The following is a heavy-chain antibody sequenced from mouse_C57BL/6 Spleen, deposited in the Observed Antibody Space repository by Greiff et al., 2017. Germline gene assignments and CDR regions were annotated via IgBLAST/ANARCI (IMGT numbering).Heavy chain of an antibody. CDR1: GFTFSSYA. Sequence: EVKLMESGGGLVKPGGSLKLSCAASGFTFSSYAMSWVRQTPEKRLEWVATISDGGSYTYYPDNVKGRFTISRDNAKNNLYLQMSHLKSEDTAMYYCARGRIYYDYYYAMDYWGQGTSVTVSS. J-gene: IGHJ4*01. CDR3: ARGRIYYDYYYAMDY. D-gene: IGHD2-4*01. V-gene: IGHV5-4*03. CDR2: ISDGGSYT.